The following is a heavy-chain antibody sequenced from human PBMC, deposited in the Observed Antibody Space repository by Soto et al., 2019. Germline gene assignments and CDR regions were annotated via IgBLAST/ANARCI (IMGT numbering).Heavy chain of an antibody. D-gene: IGHD3-22*01. V-gene: IGHV1-18*01. J-gene: IGHJ4*02. CDR1: GYTFTTYG. Sequence: QVQLVQSGAEVKKPGASVKVSCKASGYTFTTYGMSWVRQAPGQGLDWMGWISTYNGNTKYAERLQGRVTMTTETTTSTAYMELRSLRSDDTAVYYCARGPTEYYDNSGNYFLDYWGQGTLVTVSS. CDR3: ARGPTEYYDNSGNYFLDY. CDR2: ISTYNGNT.